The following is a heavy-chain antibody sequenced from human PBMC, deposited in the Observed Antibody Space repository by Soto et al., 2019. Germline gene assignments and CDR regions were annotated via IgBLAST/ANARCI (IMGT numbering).Heavy chain of an antibody. J-gene: IGHJ4*02. CDR1: GFIFSDNY. V-gene: IGHV3-11*05. CDR3: ARGSGYGSGNYDS. D-gene: IGHD3-10*01. CDR2: ITSSGTYT. Sequence: QVQLVESGGGLVKPGRSLRLSCAASGFIFSDNYMTWIRQAPGKGLEWVSYITSSGTYTNYADSVKGRFTISRDNAKDSLYLQMNSLRAEDTAVYYCARGSGYGSGNYDSWGQGTLVTVSS.